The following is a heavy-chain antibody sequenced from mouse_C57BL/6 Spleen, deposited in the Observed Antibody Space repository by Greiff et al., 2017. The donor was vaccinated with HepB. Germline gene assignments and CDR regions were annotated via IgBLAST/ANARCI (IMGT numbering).Heavy chain of an antibody. CDR3: ARSTMITNYAMDY. D-gene: IGHD2-4*01. CDR1: GFSLTSYG. CDR2: IWSDGST. Sequence: VNLVESGPGLVAPSQSLSITCTVSGFSLTSYGVHWVRQPPGKGLEWLVVIWSDGSTTYNSALKSRLSISKDNSKSQVFLKMNSLQTDDTAMYYCARSTMITNYAMDYWGQGTSVTVSS. J-gene: IGHJ4*01. V-gene: IGHV2-6*03.